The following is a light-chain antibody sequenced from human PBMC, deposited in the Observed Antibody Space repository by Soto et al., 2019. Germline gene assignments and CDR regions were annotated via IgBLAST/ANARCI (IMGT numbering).Light chain of an antibody. CDR3: SSYRRGSTYV. J-gene: IGLJ1*01. CDR1: SSDVGGYNY. Sequence: QSVLTQPASVSGSPGQSITVSCTGTSSDVGGYNYVSWYQQHPGKAPRLMIYDVTNRPSGVSDRFSGSKSGNTASLTISGLQAEDEADYYCSSYRRGSTYVFGTETKVTVL. V-gene: IGLV2-14*03. CDR2: DVT.